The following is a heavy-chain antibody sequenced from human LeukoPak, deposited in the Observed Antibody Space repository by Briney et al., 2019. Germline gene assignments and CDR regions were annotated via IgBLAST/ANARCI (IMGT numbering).Heavy chain of an antibody. Sequence: GGSLRLSCAASGFGFSSYGIHWVRQAPGKGLEWVAVISSDGRYKHYGDSVKGRFTISRDNAKNSLYLQMNSLRAEDTAVYYCARDYLDCSSTSCPYYFDYWGQGTLVTVSS. D-gene: IGHD2-2*01. CDR1: GFGFSSYG. V-gene: IGHV3-30*04. CDR2: ISSDGRYK. J-gene: IGHJ4*02. CDR3: ARDYLDCSSTSCPYYFDY.